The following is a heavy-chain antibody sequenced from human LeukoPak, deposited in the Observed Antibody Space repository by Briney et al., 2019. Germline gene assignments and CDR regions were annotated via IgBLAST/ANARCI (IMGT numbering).Heavy chain of an antibody. CDR2: ISYDGSNK. V-gene: IGHV3-30*18. D-gene: IGHD3-22*01. Sequence: GGSLRLSCAASGFTFSSYGMHWVRQAPGKGLEWVAVISYDGSNKYYADSVKGRFTISRDNSKNTLYLQMNSLRAEDTAVYYCAKGRTYYYDSSGYYFDYWGQGTLVTVSS. CDR1: GFTFSSYG. J-gene: IGHJ4*02. CDR3: AKGRTYYYDSSGYYFDY.